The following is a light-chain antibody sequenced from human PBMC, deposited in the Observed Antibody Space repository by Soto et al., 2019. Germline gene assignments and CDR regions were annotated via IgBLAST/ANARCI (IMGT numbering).Light chain of an antibody. J-gene: IGKJ1*01. CDR3: QQYYDSPRT. Sequence: DIVMTQSPDSLAVSLGERATINCKSSQTVLYSPNNKNYLAWYQKKAGQPPKLLIYWASTRESGVPDRFSGSGSGTDFTLTISSLQAEYVAVYYCQQYYDSPRTFGQGTKVDFK. CDR2: WAS. V-gene: IGKV4-1*01. CDR1: QTVLYSPNNKNY.